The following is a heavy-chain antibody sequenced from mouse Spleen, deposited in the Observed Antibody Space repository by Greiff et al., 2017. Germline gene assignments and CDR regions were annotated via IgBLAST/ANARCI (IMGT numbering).Heavy chain of an antibody. J-gene: IGHJ2*01. Sequence: QVQLQQSGAELVRPGASVTLSCKASGYTFTDYEMHWVKQTPVHGLEWIGAIDPETGGTAYNQKFKGKATLTADKSSSTAYMELRSLTSEDSAVYYCTRWGYRYGDYWGQGTTLTVSS. D-gene: IGHD2-14*01. CDR2: IDPETGGT. CDR3: TRWGYRYGDY. V-gene: IGHV1-15*01. CDR1: GYTFTDYE.